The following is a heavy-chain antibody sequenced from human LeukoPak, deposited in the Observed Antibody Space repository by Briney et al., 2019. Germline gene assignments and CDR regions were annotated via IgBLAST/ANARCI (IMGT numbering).Heavy chain of an antibody. CDR3: ARGPPNWGYDY. V-gene: IGHV1-8*01. CDR1: GYTFTSYD. Sequence: ASVKVSCKASGYTFTSYDLNWVRQATGQRPEWMGWMSPNSGDTGYAQKFQDRVAMTRNTSISTAYMELSSLRSDDTAVYYCARGPPNWGYDYWGPGTLVTVSS. CDR2: MSPNSGDT. D-gene: IGHD7-27*01. J-gene: IGHJ4*02.